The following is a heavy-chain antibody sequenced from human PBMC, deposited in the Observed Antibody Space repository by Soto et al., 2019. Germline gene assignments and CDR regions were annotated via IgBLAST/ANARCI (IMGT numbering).Heavy chain of an antibody. CDR2: ISGSGGST. Sequence: EVQLVESGGGLVQPGGSLRLSCAASGFTVSSNYMSWVRQAPVKGLEWVSAISGSGGSTYYADSVKGRFTISRDNSKNTLYLQMNSLRAEDTAVYYCARRGSGSYYDYWGQGTLVTVSS. D-gene: IGHD1-26*01. CDR1: GFTVSSNY. J-gene: IGHJ4*02. V-gene: IGHV3-23*04. CDR3: ARRGSGSYYDY.